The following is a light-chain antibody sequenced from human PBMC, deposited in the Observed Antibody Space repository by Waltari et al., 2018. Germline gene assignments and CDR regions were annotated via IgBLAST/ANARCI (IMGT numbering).Light chain of an antibody. CDR2: EVT. Sequence: QSALTQPASVSGSPGQSITISCTGTSSDIGNSNYFSCYQHLPGKVPKVMISEVTKRPSGVSNRFSGSKSGNTASLTISGLQADDEAEYYCCSDAGSGTYVFGTGTKLTVV. J-gene: IGLJ1*01. CDR1: SSDIGNSNY. CDR3: CSDAGSGTYV. V-gene: IGLV2-23*02.